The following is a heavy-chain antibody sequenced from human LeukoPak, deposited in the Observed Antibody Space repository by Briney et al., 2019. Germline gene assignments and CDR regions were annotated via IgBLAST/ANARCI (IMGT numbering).Heavy chain of an antibody. CDR2: IYYSGST. CDR1: GGSISSSSYY. D-gene: IGHD4-11*01. CDR3: ARGLRVRRGFDY. V-gene: IGHV4-39*07. J-gene: IGHJ4*02. Sequence: SETLSLTCTVSGGSISSSSYYWGWIRQPPGKGLEWIGSIYYSGSTYYNPSLKSRVTISVDTSKNQFSLKLSSVTAADTAVYYCARGLRVRRGFDYWGQGTLVTVSS.